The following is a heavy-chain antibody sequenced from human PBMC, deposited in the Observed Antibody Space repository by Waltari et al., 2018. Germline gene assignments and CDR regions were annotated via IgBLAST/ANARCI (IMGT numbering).Heavy chain of an antibody. V-gene: IGHV4-39*01. J-gene: IGHJ5*02. CDR1: GGSISSSSYY. CDR3: ARRVHSSGWYGGWFDP. Sequence: QLQLQESGPGLVKPSETLSLTCTVSGGSISSSSYYWGWIRQPPGKGLEWIGSMNKSRRTNNNPARKSRVTISVDTSKNQFSLKLSAVTAADTAVYYCARRVHSSGWYGGWFDPWGQGTLVTVSS. CDR2: MNKSRRT. D-gene: IGHD6-19*01.